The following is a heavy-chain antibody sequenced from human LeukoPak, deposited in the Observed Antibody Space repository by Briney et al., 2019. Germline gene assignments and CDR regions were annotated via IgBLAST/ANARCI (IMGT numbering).Heavy chain of an antibody. CDR3: ARDRGRGIATADYYFDY. Sequence: ASVKVSCKASGYTFTGYYMHWVRQAPGQGLEWMGWINPNSGGTNYAQRLQGRVTMTTDTSTTTAYMEQRSLRSDDTAVYYCARDRGRGIATADYYFDYWGQGTLVTVSS. CDR2: INPNSGGT. V-gene: IGHV1-2*02. J-gene: IGHJ4*02. D-gene: IGHD6-13*01. CDR1: GYTFTGYY.